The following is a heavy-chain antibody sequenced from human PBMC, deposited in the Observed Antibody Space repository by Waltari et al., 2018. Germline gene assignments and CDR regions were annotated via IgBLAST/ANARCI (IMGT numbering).Heavy chain of an antibody. D-gene: IGHD3-16*02. V-gene: IGHV1-69*14. J-gene: IGHJ6*02. CDR1: GGTFSSYA. Sequence: QVQLVQSGAEVKKPGSSVKVSCKASGGTFSSYAISWVRQAPGQGLEWMGGITPICGTANDAQKFQGRVTITADKSTSTAYMELSSLRSEDTAVYYCARDPRVKGRYYYYGMDVWGQGTMVTVSS. CDR2: ITPICGTA. CDR3: ARDPRVKGRYYYYGMDV.